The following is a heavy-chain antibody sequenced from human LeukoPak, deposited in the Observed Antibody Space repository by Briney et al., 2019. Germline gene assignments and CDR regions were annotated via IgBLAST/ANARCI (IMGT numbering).Heavy chain of an antibody. J-gene: IGHJ3*02. CDR3: ARIRDGYNDAYDI. Sequence: ASVKVSCKASGYTFTNYAMHWVRQAPGQRLEWMGLINPGGDNTNYAQNFQGRVTMTRDTSASTAYMELSSLRSEDTAIYYCARIRDGYNDAYDIWGQGTVVTVSS. CDR2: INPGGDNT. D-gene: IGHD5-24*01. CDR1: GYTFTNYA. V-gene: IGHV1-3*01.